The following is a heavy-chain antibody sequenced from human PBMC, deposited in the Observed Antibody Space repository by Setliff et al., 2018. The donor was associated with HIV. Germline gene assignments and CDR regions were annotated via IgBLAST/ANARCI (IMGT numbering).Heavy chain of an antibody. CDR1: GFTFRTFA. CDR3: ARIPYSDSFFDS. CDR2: IKQDGSEK. D-gene: IGHD4-17*01. J-gene: IGHJ4*02. V-gene: IGHV3-7*03. Sequence: GGSLRLSCVASGFTFRTFAMHWVRQAPGKGLEWVANIKQDGSEKFYMDSVKGRFIISRDNAKNSLYLQMTSLRAEDTALYFCARIPYSDSFFDSWGQGTLVTVSS.